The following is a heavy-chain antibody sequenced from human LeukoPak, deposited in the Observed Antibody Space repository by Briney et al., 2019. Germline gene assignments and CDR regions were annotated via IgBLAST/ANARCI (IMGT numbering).Heavy chain of an antibody. J-gene: IGHJ6*03. V-gene: IGHV4-4*09. CDR1: GGSISSYY. CDR2: IYTSGST. D-gene: IGHD3-3*01. Sequence: PSETLSLTCTVSGGSISSYYWSWIRQPPGKGLELIGYIYTSGSTNYNPSLKSRVTISVDTSKNQFSLKLSSVTAADTAVYYCASVPISVSGGYYYYYMDVWGKGTTVTVSS. CDR3: ASVPISVSGGYYYYYMDV.